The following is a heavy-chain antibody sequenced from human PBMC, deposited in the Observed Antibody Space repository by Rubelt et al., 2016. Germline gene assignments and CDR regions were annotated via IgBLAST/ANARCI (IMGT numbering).Heavy chain of an antibody. Sequence: QVQLQQWGAGLLKPSETLSLTCAVYGGSFSDYYWGWIRQPPGKGLEWIGSIYYSGSTYYNPSLKSRVTISVDTSKNQFSLKLSAVTAADTAVYYCARWPTVTTGAFDIWGQGTMVTVSS. CDR2: IYYSGST. V-gene: IGHV4-34*01. J-gene: IGHJ3*02. CDR3: ARWPTVTTGAFDI. CDR1: GGSFSDYY. D-gene: IGHD4-17*01.